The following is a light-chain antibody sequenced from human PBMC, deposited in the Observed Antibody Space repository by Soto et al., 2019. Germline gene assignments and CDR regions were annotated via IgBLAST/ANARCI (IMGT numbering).Light chain of an antibody. CDR1: EGINTV. Sequence: AIQLTQSPSSLSASVGDRVTITCRASEGINTVVAWYQQKPGKSPKLLIYETSNLASGVSLRFSGTGYGTQFSLTIGGLQPEDFATYHCQQFSAYPLTFGGGTKVEIK. J-gene: IGKJ4*01. V-gene: IGKV1-13*02. CDR3: QQFSAYPLT. CDR2: ETS.